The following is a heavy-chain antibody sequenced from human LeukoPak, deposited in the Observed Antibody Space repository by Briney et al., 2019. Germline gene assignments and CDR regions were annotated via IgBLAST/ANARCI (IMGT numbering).Heavy chain of an antibody. V-gene: IGHV3-30*18. CDR3: AKNVGRDGYNDYFDY. D-gene: IGHD5-24*01. CDR1: GFSFSKYG. CDR2: ISDAGSEK. Sequence: PERSLRLSCAASGFSFSKYGVHWIRQAPGKGLEWVAVISDAGSEKYYADSVKGRFTISRDNSKNTVFLQMNSLRPDDTAIYYCAKNVGRDGYNDYFDYWGQGTLVTVSS. J-gene: IGHJ4*02.